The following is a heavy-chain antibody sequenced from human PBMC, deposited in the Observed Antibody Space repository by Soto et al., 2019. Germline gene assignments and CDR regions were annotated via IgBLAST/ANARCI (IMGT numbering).Heavy chain of an antibody. J-gene: IGHJ6*02. CDR3: ARENGHPGHNYAMDV. CDR2: ISFSGDVT. CDR1: GFSFSGYH. V-gene: IGHV3-11*01. Sequence: PGGSLRLSCAASGFSFSGYHMSWIRQAPGKGLEWVSYISFSGDVTHYSDSVEGRFTVSRDNAKKSLYLQMNSLRVEDTAVYYCARENGHPGHNYAMDVWGQGTTVTVSS. D-gene: IGHD2-8*01.